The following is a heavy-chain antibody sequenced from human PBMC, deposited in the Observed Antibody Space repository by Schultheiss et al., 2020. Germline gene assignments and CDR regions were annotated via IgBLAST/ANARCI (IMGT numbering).Heavy chain of an antibody. Sequence: LSLTCTVSGGSISSGGYYWSWIRQPAGKGLEWVGRSRNKANGYTTEYAGTVKGRFSISRDHSEDSLYLEMNNLRTDDTAVYYCARTGYCGAGTCYSDWSDYWGQGTLVTVSS. CDR1: GGSISSGGYY. CDR3: ARTGYCGAGTCYSDWSDY. D-gene: IGHD2-15*01. V-gene: IGHV3-72*01. J-gene: IGHJ4*02. CDR2: SRNKANGYTT.